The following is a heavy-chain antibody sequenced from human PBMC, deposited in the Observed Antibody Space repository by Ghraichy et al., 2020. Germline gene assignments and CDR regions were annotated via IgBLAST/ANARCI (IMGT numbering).Heavy chain of an antibody. Sequence: LTCAASGFTFSSYDMHWVRQATGKGLEWVSAIGTAGDPYYPGSVKGRFTISRENAKNSLYLQMNSLRAGDTAVYYCARDRRIAAAGDYYYYGMDVWGQGTTVTVSS. CDR2: IGTAGDP. CDR3: ARDRRIAAAGDYYYYGMDV. J-gene: IGHJ6*02. V-gene: IGHV3-13*05. D-gene: IGHD6-13*01. CDR1: GFTFSSYD.